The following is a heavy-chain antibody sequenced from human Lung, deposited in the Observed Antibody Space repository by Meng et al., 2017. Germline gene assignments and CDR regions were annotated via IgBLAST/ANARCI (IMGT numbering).Heavy chain of an antibody. Sequence: QVQVQQWGAGLLKPSETLSLTGVVSGGSFSDYYWSWIRQPPGKGLEWIGEINHGGSTNYNPSLESRATISVDTSQNNLSLKLSSVTAADSAVYYCARGPTTMAHDFDYWGQGTLVTVSS. CDR2: INHGGST. D-gene: IGHD4-11*01. V-gene: IGHV4-34*01. CDR1: GGSFSDYY. CDR3: ARGPTTMAHDFDY. J-gene: IGHJ4*02.